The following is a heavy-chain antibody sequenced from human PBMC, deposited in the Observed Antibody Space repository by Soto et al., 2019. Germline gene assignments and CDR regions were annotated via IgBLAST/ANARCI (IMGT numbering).Heavy chain of an antibody. Sequence: GGSLRLSCAASGFTFDDYAMHWVRQAPGKGLEWVSGISWNSGSIGYADSVKGRFTISRDNAKNSLYLQMNSLRAEDTALYYCAISKEEFVEDYYYYYMDVWGKGTTVTVSS. V-gene: IGHV3-9*01. D-gene: IGHD2-15*01. CDR1: GFTFDDYA. J-gene: IGHJ6*03. CDR3: AISKEEFVEDYYYYYMDV. CDR2: ISWNSGSI.